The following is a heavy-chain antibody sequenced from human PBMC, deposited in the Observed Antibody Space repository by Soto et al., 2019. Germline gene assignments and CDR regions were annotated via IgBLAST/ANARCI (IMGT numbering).Heavy chain of an antibody. J-gene: IGHJ6*03. V-gene: IGHV3-21*01. D-gene: IGHD6-13*01. CDR2: ISSSSSYR. Sequence: GGSLRLSCAASGFTFSSYSMNWVRQAPGKGLEWVSSISSSSSYRYYADSVKGRFTTARDNAKNSLYRQMNSLRAEDTAVYYCDRDHSGRAAAGKLYYYYYYMDVWGKGTTVTVSS. CDR3: DRDHSGRAAAGKLYYYYYYMDV. CDR1: GFTFSSYS.